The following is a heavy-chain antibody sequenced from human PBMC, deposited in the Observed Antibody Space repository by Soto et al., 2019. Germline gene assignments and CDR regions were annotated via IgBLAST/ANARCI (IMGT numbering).Heavy chain of an antibody. D-gene: IGHD2-8*02. Sequence: GGSLRLSCAASGFTFNTYGMHWVRQAPGKGLEWVAVISYDAKSKLYVDSVRGRSTISRDNSKHTLFLQMDSLRPEDTALYYCARGLLAAGPFDSWGQGTLVTVSS. CDR3: ARGLLAAGPFDS. J-gene: IGHJ4*02. CDR2: ISYDAKSK. CDR1: GFTFNTYG. V-gene: IGHV3-30*03.